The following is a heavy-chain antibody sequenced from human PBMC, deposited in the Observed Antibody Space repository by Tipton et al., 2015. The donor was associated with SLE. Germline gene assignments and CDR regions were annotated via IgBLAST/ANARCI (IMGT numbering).Heavy chain of an antibody. V-gene: IGHV4-59*08. D-gene: IGHD3-10*01. CDR1: GGSISSYY. J-gene: IGHJ3*02. Sequence: TLSLTCTVSGGSISSYYWSWIRQPPGKGLEWIGYIYYSGSTYYNPSLKSRVTISVDTSKNQFSLKLSSVTAADTAVYYCARTYGSGSYDAFDIWGQVTMVTVSS. CDR2: IYYSGST. CDR3: ARTYGSGSYDAFDI.